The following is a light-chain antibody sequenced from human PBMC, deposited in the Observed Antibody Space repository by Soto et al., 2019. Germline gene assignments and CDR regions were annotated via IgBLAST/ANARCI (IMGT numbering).Light chain of an antibody. Sequence: EIVMTQSPATLSVSPGERATLSCRASQSVSSNLAWYQQKPGQAPRLLIYGASNRATGIPARFSGSGSGTDFTLTISSLEPEDFAVYYCQQRSNWPLTFGPGTKVDIK. CDR2: GAS. J-gene: IGKJ3*01. V-gene: IGKV3-11*01. CDR1: QSVSSN. CDR3: QQRSNWPLT.